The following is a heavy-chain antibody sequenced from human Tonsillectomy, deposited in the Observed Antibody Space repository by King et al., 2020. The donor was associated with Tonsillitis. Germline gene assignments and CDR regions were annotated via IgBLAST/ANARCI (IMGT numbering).Heavy chain of an antibody. Sequence: VQLVESGGGLVKPGGSLRLSCAASGFTFNNAWMNWVRQAPGKGLEWVARIKSHKDCGTTDFAAPVKGRFTISRDDSKNTLFLQMSSLKTEDTPVYYCTTDPAYSGSFSYFLDYWGQGALVTVSS. D-gene: IGHD2-21*01. CDR3: TTDPAYSGSFSYFLDY. CDR1: GFTFNNAW. CDR2: IKSHKDCGTT. J-gene: IGHJ4*02. V-gene: IGHV3-15*07.